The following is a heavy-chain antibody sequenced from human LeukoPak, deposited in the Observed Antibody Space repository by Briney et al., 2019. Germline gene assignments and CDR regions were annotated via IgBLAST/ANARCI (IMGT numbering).Heavy chain of an antibody. CDR3: ARTLEAYDTTGYPDY. CDR1: GITLSNYG. J-gene: IGHJ4*02. D-gene: IGHD3-22*01. CDR2: ISDSGGRT. Sequence: PGGSLRLSCAVSGITLSNYGMSWVRQAPGKGLEWVAGISDSGGRTNYADSVKGRFTISRDNPKNTLYLQMNSLRAEDTAVYYCARTLEAYDTTGYPDYWGQGTLVTVSS. V-gene: IGHV3-23*01.